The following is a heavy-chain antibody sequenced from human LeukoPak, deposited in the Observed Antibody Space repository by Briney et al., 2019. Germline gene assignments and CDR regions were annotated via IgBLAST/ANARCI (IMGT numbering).Heavy chain of an antibody. CDR3: ARFSRITWGDWGDAFDI. CDR2: IDDGGNT. Sequence: PSETLSLTCSVYGGSFSDCFWSWIRQSPGKGLEWIGEIDDGGNTNYNPSLMSRVIVSMEKSKKQFSLVMRSVAAPDTAVYYCARFSRITWGDWGDAFDIWGQGTTVIVSS. J-gene: IGHJ3*02. V-gene: IGHV4-34*01. D-gene: IGHD2-21*02. CDR1: GGSFSDCF.